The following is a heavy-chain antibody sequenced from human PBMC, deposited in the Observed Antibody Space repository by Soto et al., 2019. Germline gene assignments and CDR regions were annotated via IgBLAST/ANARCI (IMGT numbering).Heavy chain of an antibody. CDR1: GYTFTSYG. J-gene: IGHJ6*02. D-gene: IGHD1-26*01. Sequence: GASVKVSCKASGYTFTSYGISWVRQAPGQGLEWMGWISACNGNTNYAQKLQDRITMTTDTSTSTAYMELRSLRSDDTAVYYCARDWVGGAAWYYGMDVWGQGTTVTVSS. CDR2: ISACNGNT. CDR3: ARDWVGGAAWYYGMDV. V-gene: IGHV1-18*01.